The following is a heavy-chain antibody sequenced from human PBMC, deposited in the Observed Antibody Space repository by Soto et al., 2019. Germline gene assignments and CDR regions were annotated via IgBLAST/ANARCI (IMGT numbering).Heavy chain of an antibody. CDR3: ARDVQRSTFYDNLTGYYPALDY. J-gene: IGHJ4*02. CDR1: GFTFSSYG. V-gene: IGHV3-33*01. D-gene: IGHD3-9*01. Sequence: GGSLRLSCAASGFTFSSYGMHWVRQAPGKGLEWVAVIWYDGSNKYYADSVKGRFTISRDNSKKTLYLQMNTLRAEDTAVYYCARDVQRSTFYDNLTGYYPALDYWGQGTLVTVSS. CDR2: IWYDGSNK.